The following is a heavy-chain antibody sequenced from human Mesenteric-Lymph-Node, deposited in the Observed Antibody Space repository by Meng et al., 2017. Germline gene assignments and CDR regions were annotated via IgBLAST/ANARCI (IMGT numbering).Heavy chain of an antibody. Sequence: QVQLVESGGGVVQPGRSLRLSCAASGFTFGTYGMHWVRQAPGKGLEWVAVIWYDGTDKFYGDSVKGRFTISRDNSKNTLFLQMNSQTVDDTAVYYCARADDNWIIIEYWGQGTLVTVSS. V-gene: IGHV3-33*01. CDR1: GFTFGTYG. J-gene: IGHJ4*02. CDR3: ARADDNWIIIEY. CDR2: IWYDGTDK. D-gene: IGHD1-20*01.